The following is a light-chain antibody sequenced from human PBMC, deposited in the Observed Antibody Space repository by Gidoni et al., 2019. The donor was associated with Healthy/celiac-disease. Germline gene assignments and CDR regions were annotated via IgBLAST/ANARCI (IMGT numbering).Light chain of an antibody. CDR2: DVS. J-gene: IGLJ1*01. Sequence: QSALTPPASVSGSPGPSITISCTGTSSDVGGYNYVSWYQQHPGKAPNLMIYDVSNRPSGVSNRFSGSKSGNTASLTISGLQAEDEADYYCSSYTSSSRGRVFGTGTKVTVL. CDR3: SSYTSSSRGRV. CDR1: SSDVGGYNY. V-gene: IGLV2-14*01.